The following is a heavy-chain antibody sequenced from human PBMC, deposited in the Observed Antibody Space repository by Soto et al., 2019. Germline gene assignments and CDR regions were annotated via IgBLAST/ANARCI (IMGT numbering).Heavy chain of an antibody. CDR1: GGSFIGYY. J-gene: IGHJ4*02. CDR2: INHSGST. D-gene: IGHD4-17*01. CDR3: ARGVGFHTVTYDY. V-gene: IGHV4-34*01. Sequence: SETLSLTCAVYGGSFIGYYWSWSRQPPGKGLEWIGEINHSGSTNYNPSLKSRVTISVDTSKNQFSLKLSSVTAADAAVYYCARGVGFHTVTYDYWGQGTLVTVSS.